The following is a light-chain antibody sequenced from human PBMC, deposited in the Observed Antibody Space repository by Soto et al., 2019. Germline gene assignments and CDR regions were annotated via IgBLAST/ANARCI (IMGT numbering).Light chain of an antibody. CDR3: QQYGDSPRT. V-gene: IGKV3-20*01. CDR2: GAS. Sequence: EIVLTQSPGTLSLSPGERATLSCRASQRVASNYLAWYQQERGQAPRLLIYGASTRATGIPDRFSGSGSGTDFTLTISRLEPEDFAVYYCQQYGDSPRTFGQGTKVEIK. CDR1: QRVASNY. J-gene: IGKJ1*01.